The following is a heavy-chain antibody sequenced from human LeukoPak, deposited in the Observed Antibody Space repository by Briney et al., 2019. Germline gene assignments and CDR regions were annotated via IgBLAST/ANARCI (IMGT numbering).Heavy chain of an antibody. CDR2: IKEDGSKD. J-gene: IGHJ5*01. V-gene: IGHV3-7*01. CDR3: ARDAGGYDS. CDR1: GFSFSTYW. D-gene: IGHD5-12*01. Sequence: GGSLRLSCAASGFSFSTYWMSWVRQPPGKGLEWVANIKEDGSKDYYVDSVKGRFTISRDNAKNSLYLQMNSLRVEDSAVYYCARDAGGYDSWGQGTLVTVSS.